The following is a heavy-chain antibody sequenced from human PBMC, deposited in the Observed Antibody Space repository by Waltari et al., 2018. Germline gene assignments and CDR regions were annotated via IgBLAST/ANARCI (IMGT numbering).Heavy chain of an antibody. V-gene: IGHV4-34*01. CDR2: INHSGST. D-gene: IGHD6-13*01. CDR3: ARGRGSSWWWSNWFDP. Sequence: QVQLQQWGAGLLKPSETLSLTCAVYGGSFSGYYWSWIRQPPGKGLEWIGEINHSGSTNYNPSLKSRVTISVDTSKNQFSLKLSSVTAADTAVYYCARGRGSSWWWSNWFDPWGQGTLVTVSS. J-gene: IGHJ5*02. CDR1: GGSFSGYY.